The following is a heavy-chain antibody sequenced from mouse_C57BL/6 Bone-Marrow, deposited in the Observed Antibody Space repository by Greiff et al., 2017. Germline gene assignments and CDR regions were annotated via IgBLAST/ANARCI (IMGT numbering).Heavy chain of an antibody. CDR1: GYAFTNYL. J-gene: IGHJ4*01. CDR2: INPGSGGT. Sequence: VKLQQSGAELVRPGTSVKVSCKASGYAFTNYLIEWVKQRPGQGLEWIGVINPGSGGTNYNEKFKGKATLTADKSSSTAYMELSSLASEDSAVYFCARSPSDYYAMDYWGQGTSVTVSS. V-gene: IGHV1-54*01. CDR3: ARSPSDYYAMDY.